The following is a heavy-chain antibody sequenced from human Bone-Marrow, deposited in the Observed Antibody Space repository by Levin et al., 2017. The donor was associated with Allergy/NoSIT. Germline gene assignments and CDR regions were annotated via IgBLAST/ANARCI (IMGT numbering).Heavy chain of an antibody. CDR3: AKSLGADEGDDRLTGLIDY. J-gene: IGHJ4*02. CDR2: MSGSGGRT. CDR1: GFTFDTFT. D-gene: IGHD3-16*01. V-gene: IGHV3-23*01. Sequence: LSLTCGASGFTFDTFTMSWVRQCPGRGLEWLADMSGSGGRTYYADSVKARFRISRDNSRNIVYLQMNSLRGEDRAVYYCAKSLGADEGDDRLTGLIDYSGQGSLVTVSS.